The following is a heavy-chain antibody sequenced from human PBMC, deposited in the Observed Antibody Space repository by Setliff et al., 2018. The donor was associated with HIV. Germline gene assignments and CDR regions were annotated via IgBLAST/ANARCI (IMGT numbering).Heavy chain of an antibody. CDR3: AKGWGSPDY. Sequence: PGGSLRLSCAASGFTFTTYGMSWVRQAPGKGLEWVAFIRYDGSNKYYADSVKGRFTMSRDNSKNPLHLQMNSLGVEDTAVYYCAKGWGSPDYWGRGTLVTVSS. V-gene: IGHV3-30*02. CDR1: GFTFTTYG. J-gene: IGHJ4*02. D-gene: IGHD7-27*01. CDR2: IRYDGSNK.